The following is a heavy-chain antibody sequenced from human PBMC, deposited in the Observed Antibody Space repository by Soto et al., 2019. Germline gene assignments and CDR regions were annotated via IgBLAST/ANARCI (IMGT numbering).Heavy chain of an antibody. CDR2: INHSGST. Sequence: SETLSLTCAVYGGSFSGYYWSWIRQPPGKGLEWIGEINHSGSTNYNPSLKSRVTISVDTSKNQFSLKLSSVTAADTAVYYCARGTLALTGYAFDIWGQGTMVTVSS. D-gene: IGHD7-27*01. CDR3: ARGTLALTGYAFDI. J-gene: IGHJ3*02. V-gene: IGHV4-34*01. CDR1: GGSFSGYY.